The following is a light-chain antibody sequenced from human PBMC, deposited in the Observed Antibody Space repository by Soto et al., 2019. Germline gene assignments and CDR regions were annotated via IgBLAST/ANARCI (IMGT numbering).Light chain of an antibody. Sequence: DIVMTQSPDSLAVSRGERATINCKSSQSVLYSSNNKNYLAWYQQKPGQPPKLLIYWASTRESGVPDRFSGSGSGTDFTLTISSLQAEDVAVYYCQQYYSTPYTFGQGTKLDIK. J-gene: IGKJ2*01. V-gene: IGKV4-1*01. CDR3: QQYYSTPYT. CDR1: QSVLYSSNNKNY. CDR2: WAS.